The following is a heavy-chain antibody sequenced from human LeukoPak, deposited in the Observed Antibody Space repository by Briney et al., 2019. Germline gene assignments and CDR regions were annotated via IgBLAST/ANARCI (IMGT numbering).Heavy chain of an antibody. CDR2: INHSGSN. CDR1: GGSFSGYY. J-gene: IGHJ6*03. Sequence: SETLSLTCAVYGGSFSGYYWSWIRQPPGKGLEWIGEINHSGSNNYNPSLKSRVTISVDTSKNQFSLKLSSVTAADTAVYYCARGPRGGYYYSYMDVWGKGTTVTASS. V-gene: IGHV4-34*01. CDR3: ARGPRGGYYYSYMDV. D-gene: IGHD3-16*01.